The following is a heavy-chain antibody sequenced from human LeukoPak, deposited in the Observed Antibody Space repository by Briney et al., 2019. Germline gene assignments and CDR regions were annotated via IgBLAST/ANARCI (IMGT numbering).Heavy chain of an antibody. V-gene: IGHV4-59*01. CDR3: ARDYYGSGSYYP. J-gene: IGHJ4*02. Sequence: SETLSLTCTVSGGSISSYYWSWIRQPPGKGLEWIGYIHYSGSTNYNPSLRSRVTISVDTSKNQFSLKLSSVTAADTAVYYCARDYYGSGSYYPWGQGTLVTVSS. CDR1: GGSISSYY. D-gene: IGHD3-10*01. CDR2: IHYSGST.